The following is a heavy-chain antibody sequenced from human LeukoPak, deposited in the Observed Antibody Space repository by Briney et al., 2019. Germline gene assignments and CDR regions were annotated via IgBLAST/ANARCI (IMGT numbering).Heavy chain of an antibody. CDR1: GGSISSGDYY. CDR3: ARDPSIAAAADDAFDI. CDR2: IYYSGST. D-gene: IGHD6-13*01. V-gene: IGHV4-30-4*01. Sequence: SETLSLTCTVSGGSISSGDYYGSWIRQPPGKGLEWIGYIYYSGSTYYNPSLKSRVTISVDTSKNQFSLKLSSVTAADTAVYYCARDPSIAAAADDAFDIWGRGTMVTVSS. J-gene: IGHJ3*02.